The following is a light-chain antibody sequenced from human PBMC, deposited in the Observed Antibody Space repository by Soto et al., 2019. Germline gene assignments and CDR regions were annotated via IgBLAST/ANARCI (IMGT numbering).Light chain of an antibody. CDR2: TAS. Sequence: DIRLTQSPSSLSASVGDRVTITCRASQGVGTFLAWYQHKPGKAPKSPIKTASTLQSGVPSRFSGSGSGTDFTLTISSLQPEDFATYYCQQYSTYPRPFGQGTRVDLK. CDR1: QGVGTF. V-gene: IGKV1D-16*01. CDR3: QQYSTYPRP. J-gene: IGKJ5*01.